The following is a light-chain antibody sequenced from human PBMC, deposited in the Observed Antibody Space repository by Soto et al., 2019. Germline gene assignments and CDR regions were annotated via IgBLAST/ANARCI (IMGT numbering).Light chain of an antibody. CDR3: NSYRTVRTHV. Sequence: QSAMTQPASVSGSPGKSITISCTGTSSDIGGYNFVSWYQHHPGKAPKLLIHDVSNRPSGVSSRVSGSTSGNTASLTISGLQAEDETDYYCNSYRTVRTHVFGTWTKITFL. V-gene: IGLV2-14*03. J-gene: IGLJ1*01. CDR1: SSDIGGYNF. CDR2: DVS.